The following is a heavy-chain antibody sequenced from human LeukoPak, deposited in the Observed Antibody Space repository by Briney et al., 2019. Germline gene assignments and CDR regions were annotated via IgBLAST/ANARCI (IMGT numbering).Heavy chain of an antibody. V-gene: IGHV4-59*01. CDR1: GGSLSSYY. D-gene: IGHD2-8*01. J-gene: IGHJ4*02. Sequence: SETLSLTCTVPGGSLSSYYWSWIRAPPGEGLEWIGYIYYSGGTKYNPPLQSRVTISVDTSKIQFSLKLSSVTAADTAVYYCARSHCTNGVCYTKKTTYYFDYWGQGTLVTVSS. CDR3: ARSHCTNGVCYTKKTTYYFDY. CDR2: IYYSGGT.